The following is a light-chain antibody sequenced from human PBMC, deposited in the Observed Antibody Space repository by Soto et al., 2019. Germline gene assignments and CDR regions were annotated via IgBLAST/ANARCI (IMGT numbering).Light chain of an antibody. Sequence: MTQSPATLSVSLGDRATLSCRASQSVSSSYLTWYQQKPGQAPRLLIYAASSLQSGVPSRFSGIGSGTDFTLTINSLQPEDFATYYCQQSYSTPWTFGQGTKVDIK. J-gene: IGKJ1*01. CDR1: QSVSSSY. V-gene: IGKV1-39*01. CDR3: QQSYSTPWT. CDR2: AAS.